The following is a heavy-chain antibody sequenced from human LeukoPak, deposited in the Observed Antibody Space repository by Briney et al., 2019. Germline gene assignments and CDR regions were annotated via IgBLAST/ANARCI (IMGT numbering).Heavy chain of an antibody. CDR1: GGSISSGSYY. Sequence: SETLSLTCTVSGGSISSGSYYWSWIRQPPGKGLEWIGYIYHSGSTYYNPSLKSRVTISVDRSKNQFSLKLSSVTAADTAVYYCARAIIFYDSSGYYLYYFDYWGQGTLVTVSS. CDR2: IYHSGST. V-gene: IGHV4-30-2*01. CDR3: ARAIIFYDSSGYYLYYFDY. D-gene: IGHD3-22*01. J-gene: IGHJ4*02.